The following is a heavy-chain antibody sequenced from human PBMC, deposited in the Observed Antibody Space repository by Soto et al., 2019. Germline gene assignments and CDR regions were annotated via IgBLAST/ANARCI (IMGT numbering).Heavy chain of an antibody. CDR2: INADGSYA. CDR1: GFTFTNYW. D-gene: IGHD4-17*01. CDR3: ARDFTTAETPGDDFDY. Sequence: EVQLMESGGGLVQPGGSLRLSCAASGFTFTNYWMHWVRQVPGKGLVWVSRINADGSYASYADFVKGRFTISRDNSRNTVHLQMNSLSAEDTAVYYCARDFTTAETPGDDFDYWGQGIPVTVSS. V-gene: IGHV3-74*01. J-gene: IGHJ4*02.